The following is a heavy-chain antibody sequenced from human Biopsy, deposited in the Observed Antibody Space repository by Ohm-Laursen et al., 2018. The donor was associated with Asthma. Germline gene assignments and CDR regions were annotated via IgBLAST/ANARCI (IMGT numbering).Heavy chain of an antibody. D-gene: IGHD1-1*01. Sequence: SSLRLSCAAFGFSLSNFAIHWVRQAPGKGLEWVGVISKDASTQDYADSVKGRFTMARDNSKNTLDLQMNSLREEDTAVYYCVRDGTDDAFDIWGQGTVVSVSS. V-gene: IGHV3-30*01. J-gene: IGHJ3*02. CDR1: GFSLSNFA. CDR2: ISKDASTQ. CDR3: VRDGTDDAFDI.